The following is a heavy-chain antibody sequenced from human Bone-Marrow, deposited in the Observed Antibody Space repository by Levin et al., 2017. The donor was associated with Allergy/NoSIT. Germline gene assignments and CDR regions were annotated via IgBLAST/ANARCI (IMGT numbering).Heavy chain of an antibody. D-gene: IGHD6-13*01. CDR2: ISGSGGST. CDR1: GFTFSSYA. CDR3: AKYGIAAPGPRGWFDP. Sequence: GESLKISCAASGFTFSSYAMSWVRQAPGKGLEWVSGISGSGGSTYYADSVKGRFTISRDNSKNTLYLQMNSLRAEDTAVYYCAKYGIAAPGPRGWFDPWGQGTLVTVSS. J-gene: IGHJ5*02. V-gene: IGHV3-23*01.